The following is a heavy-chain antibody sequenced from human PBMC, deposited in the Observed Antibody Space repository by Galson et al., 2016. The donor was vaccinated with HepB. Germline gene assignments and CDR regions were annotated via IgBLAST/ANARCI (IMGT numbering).Heavy chain of an antibody. V-gene: IGHV3-15*01. CDR2: IKTKSDGGTT. J-gene: IGHJ4*02. CDR3: TRDGLDISFDY. Sequence: SLRLSCAASGLSFSNAWMSWVRQAPGKGLEWVGRIKTKSDGGTTQYAAPVEGRITISRDDSENRLYLQMNNLEHGVTAVYYCTRDGLDISFDYWGQGNRVTGSS. D-gene: IGHD2-2*03. CDR1: GLSFSNAW.